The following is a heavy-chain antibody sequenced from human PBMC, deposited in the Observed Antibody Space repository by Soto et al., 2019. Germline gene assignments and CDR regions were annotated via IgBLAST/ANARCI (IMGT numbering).Heavy chain of an antibody. J-gene: IGHJ4*02. CDR1: GFTSNDHG. V-gene: IGHV3-9*02. D-gene: IGHD3-16*01. CDR2: IIWNTGNT. Sequence: VQLVDSGGGLVQPGKSLRLSGAAPGFTSNDHGRHWVRQAQGKGLEWVAGIIWNTGNTGYADSVKGRFTISRDNANNSLYLQMNSLRPDDTALYYCVKDIEPGGAHYWGQGTLVTVSS. CDR3: VKDIEPGGAHY.